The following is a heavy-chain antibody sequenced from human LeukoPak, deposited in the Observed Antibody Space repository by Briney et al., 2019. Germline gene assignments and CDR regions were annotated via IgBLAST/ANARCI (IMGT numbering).Heavy chain of an antibody. CDR2: ISDSGGTT. D-gene: IGHD3-10*01. J-gene: IGHJ4*02. V-gene: IGHV3-23*01. Sequence: GGSLRLSCAASGFTFSSHAVSWVRQAPGKGLEWVSAISDSGGTTYYADSVKGRFTISRDNSKNTLYLQINSLRVEDTAVYYCAKDRLPMIRGVDYWGPGTLVTVSS. CDR3: AKDRLPMIRGVDY. CDR1: GFTFSSHA.